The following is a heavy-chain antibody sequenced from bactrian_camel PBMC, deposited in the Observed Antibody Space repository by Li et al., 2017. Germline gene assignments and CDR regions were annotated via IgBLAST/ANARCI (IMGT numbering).Heavy chain of an antibody. CDR2: VDRDGRI. CDR1: GSTFSTYW. J-gene: IGHJ4*01. V-gene: IGHV3S26*01. Sequence: QVQLVESGGGLVQPGGSLTLSCAASGSTFSTYWMYWVRQAPGKEREGVATVDRDGRISVANSVKGRFTISKDNVKNTLYLQMNSLKTEDTAMYYCAADPYMTCIPPNVPRFDFLGQGTQVTVS. D-gene: IGHD3*01.